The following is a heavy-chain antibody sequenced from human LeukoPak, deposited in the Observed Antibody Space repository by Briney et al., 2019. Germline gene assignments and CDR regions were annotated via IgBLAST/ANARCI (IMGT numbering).Heavy chain of an antibody. V-gene: IGHV3-30-3*01. Sequence: GGSLRLSCAASGFTFNTYTMHWVRQAPGKGLEWVSGISKDGNNKNYADSVKGRFTISRDNSKNTLYLQMNSLRTEDTAVYYCAKDHRSVVPQWELNYWGQGTLVTVSS. CDR3: AKDHRSVVPQWELNY. CDR2: ISKDGNNK. J-gene: IGHJ4*02. CDR1: GFTFNTYT. D-gene: IGHD1-26*01.